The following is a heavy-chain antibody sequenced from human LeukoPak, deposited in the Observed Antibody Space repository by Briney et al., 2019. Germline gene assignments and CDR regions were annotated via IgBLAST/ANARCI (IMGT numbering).Heavy chain of an antibody. Sequence: SETLSLTCAVYGGSFSGYYCSGIRQPPGKGLEWIGEINHSGSTNYNPSLKSRVTISVDTSKNQFSLKLSSVTAADTAVYYCAKPHSSGWSDFDYWGQGTLVTVSS. V-gene: IGHV4-34*01. CDR2: INHSGST. J-gene: IGHJ4*02. CDR1: GGSFSGYY. D-gene: IGHD6-19*01. CDR3: AKPHSSGWSDFDY.